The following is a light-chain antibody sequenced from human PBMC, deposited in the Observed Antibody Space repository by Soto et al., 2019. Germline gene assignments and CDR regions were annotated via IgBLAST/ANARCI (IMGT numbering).Light chain of an antibody. V-gene: IGLV2-14*01. J-gene: IGLJ1*01. Sequence: QSALTQPASVSGSPGQSITISRTGTSSDVGAYNYVSWYQQHPGKAPKLIIYEVSNLTSGVSWRFSGSKSGNTASLTISGLQSEDEADYYCSSHTTSNTRVFGTGTKGTVL. CDR2: EVS. CDR3: SSHTTSNTRV. CDR1: SSDVGAYNY.